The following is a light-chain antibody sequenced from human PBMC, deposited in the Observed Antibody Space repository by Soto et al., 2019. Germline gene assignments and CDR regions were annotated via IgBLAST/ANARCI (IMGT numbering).Light chain of an antibody. J-gene: IGKJ4*01. V-gene: IGKV1-9*01. CDR3: QQINSYPPRLP. Sequence: IQWTQSRYSLSASVGSRFTSTCRASQGISSYLAWYQQKPGKAPKLLIYAASTLQSGVPSRFSGSGSGTDFTLTISSLQPEDFATYYCQQINSYPPRLPLGGGTKLDNK. CDR1: QGISSY. CDR2: AAS.